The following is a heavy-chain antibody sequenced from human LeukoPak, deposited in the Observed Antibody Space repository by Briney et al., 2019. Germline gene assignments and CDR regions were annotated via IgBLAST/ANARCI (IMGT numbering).Heavy chain of an antibody. V-gene: IGHV3-23*01. Sequence: GGSLRLSCAASGFTFSSYAMSWVRQAPGKGLEWVSAISGSSGSTYYADSVKGRFTISRDNSKNTLYLQMKSLRADDTAVYYCAKHIVIVPAAKDYWGQGTLVTVSS. CDR3: AKHIVIVPAAKDY. D-gene: IGHD2-2*01. CDR1: GFTFSSYA. CDR2: ISGSSGST. J-gene: IGHJ4*02.